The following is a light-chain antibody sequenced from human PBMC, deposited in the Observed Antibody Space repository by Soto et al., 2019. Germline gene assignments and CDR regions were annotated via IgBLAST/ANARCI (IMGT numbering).Light chain of an antibody. J-gene: IGKJ5*01. V-gene: IGKV3-11*01. CDR2: DAS. CDR1: QSVSSY. CDR3: QQRSNWPIT. Sequence: EIVLTQSPATLSLSPGERATLSCRASQSVSSYLAWYQQKPGQAPRLLIYDASNRATGIPARFSGSGSGTDFTLTIRGLEPEDFAVYYCQQRSNWPITCGQGTRLEIK.